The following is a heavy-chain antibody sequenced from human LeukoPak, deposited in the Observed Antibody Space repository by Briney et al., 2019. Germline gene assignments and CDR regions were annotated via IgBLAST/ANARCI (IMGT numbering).Heavy chain of an antibody. Sequence: SXXXXXXXYXXWVRQAPGQGLXXMGWINPNSGGTNYAQKFQGRVTITREXXISTAYMEVSRLRSDDRGVYYCXXXXXXXSGGSCYPFDYWGQGTLVTVSS. D-gene: IGHD2-15*01. CDR2: INPNSGGT. V-gene: IGHV1-2*02. CDR1: XXXXXXXY. J-gene: IGHJ4*02. CDR3: XXXXXXXSGGSCYPFDY.